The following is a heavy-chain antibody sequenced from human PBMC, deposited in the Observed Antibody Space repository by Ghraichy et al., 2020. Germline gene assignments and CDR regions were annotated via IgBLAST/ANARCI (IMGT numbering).Heavy chain of an antibody. D-gene: IGHD2-2*01. J-gene: IGHJ6*02. CDR1: GGSVSSGSYY. CDR3: ARAGGQLEYYYYYGMDV. Sequence: SETLSLTCTVSGGSVSSGSYYWSWIRQPPGKGLEWIGYIYYSGSTNYNPSLKSRVTISVDTSKNQFSLKLSSVTAADTAVYYCARAGGQLEYYYYYGMDVWGQGTTVTVSS. V-gene: IGHV4-61*01. CDR2: IYYSGST.